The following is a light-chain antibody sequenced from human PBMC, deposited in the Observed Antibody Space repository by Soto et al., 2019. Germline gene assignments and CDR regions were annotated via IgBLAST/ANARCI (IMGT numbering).Light chain of an antibody. CDR3: NQSSAFPLT. CDR2: AVS. Sequence: DIQMTQSPSSVSASVGDRVTITCRASQGINNWLAWYQQKPGKAPELLIYAVSYLQSGVPSRFSGSGSGTDFTLTISSLQPEDFATYVCNQSSAFPLTFGGVTKVDIK. CDR1: QGINNW. J-gene: IGKJ4*02. V-gene: IGKV1-12*01.